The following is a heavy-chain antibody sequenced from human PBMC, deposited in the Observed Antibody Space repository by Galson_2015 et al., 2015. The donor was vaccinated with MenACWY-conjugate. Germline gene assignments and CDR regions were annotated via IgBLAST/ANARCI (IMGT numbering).Heavy chain of an antibody. CDR2: THHSGRT. Sequence: SETLSLTCAVSGASIISTKWWRWVRQPPGKGLEWIAETHHSGRTNYNPSLKGRVIISVDKSKNQFSLDLYSVTAADTAVYYCATQSAFYQDYWGQGTLVSVSS. V-gene: IGHV4-4*02. CDR1: GASIISTKW. CDR3: ATQSAFYQDY. D-gene: IGHD2-2*01. J-gene: IGHJ4*02.